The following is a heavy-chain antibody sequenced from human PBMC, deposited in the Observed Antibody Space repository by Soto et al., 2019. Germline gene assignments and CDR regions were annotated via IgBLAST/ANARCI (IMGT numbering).Heavy chain of an antibody. CDR3: AKVLKSGWYQGNDN. D-gene: IGHD6-19*01. J-gene: IGHJ4*02. Sequence: PGGSLSLSCSPSGFTFSSYGMHWVRQAPGKGLEWVAVISYDGSNKYYGDSVKGRFTISRDNSKNTLYLQLNSLRAEDTAVYYCAKVLKSGWYQGNDNWGQGTQVTLSS. CDR2: ISYDGSNK. CDR1: GFTFSSYG. V-gene: IGHV3-30*18.